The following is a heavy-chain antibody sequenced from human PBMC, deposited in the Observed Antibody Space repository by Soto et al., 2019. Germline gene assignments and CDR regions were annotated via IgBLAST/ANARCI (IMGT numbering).Heavy chain of an antibody. D-gene: IGHD1-26*01. V-gene: IGHV4-30-4*01. J-gene: IGHJ4*02. CDR1: GGSVSSGDYY. CDR2: IYYSGST. CDR3: ARGATYYFDY. Sequence: SETLSLTCTVSGGSVSSGDYYWSWIRQPPGKGLEWIGYIYYSGSTYYNPSLKSRVTISVDTSKNQFSLKLSSVTAADTAVYYCARGATYYFDYWGQGTLVTVSS.